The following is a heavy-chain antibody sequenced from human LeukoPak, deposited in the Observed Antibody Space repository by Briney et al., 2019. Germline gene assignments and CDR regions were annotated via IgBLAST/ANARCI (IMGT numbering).Heavy chain of an antibody. Sequence: PGGSLRLSCAASGFTFSSHWMSWVRQAPGKGLEWVANINQDGSEQYYVDSVKGRFTISRDNAKNSLYLQMNSLRAEDTALYYCAKDIGYVATSGSAFDIWGQGTMVTVSS. J-gene: IGHJ3*02. D-gene: IGHD5-12*01. CDR3: AKDIGYVATSGSAFDI. CDR2: INQDGSEQ. CDR1: GFTFSSHW. V-gene: IGHV3-7*03.